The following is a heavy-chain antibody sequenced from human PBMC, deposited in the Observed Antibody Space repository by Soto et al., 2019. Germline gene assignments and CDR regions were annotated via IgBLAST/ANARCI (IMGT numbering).Heavy chain of an antibody. J-gene: IGHJ3*02. CDR2: IYYSGST. D-gene: IGHD3-22*01. V-gene: IGHV4-59*01. Sequence: SETLSLTCTVSGGSISSYYWSWLRQPPGKGLEWIGYIYYSGSTNYDPSLKSRVTISVDTSKNQFSLKLSSVTAADTAVYYCARADRRNDAFDIWGQGTMVTVSS. CDR1: GGSISSYY. CDR3: ARADRRNDAFDI.